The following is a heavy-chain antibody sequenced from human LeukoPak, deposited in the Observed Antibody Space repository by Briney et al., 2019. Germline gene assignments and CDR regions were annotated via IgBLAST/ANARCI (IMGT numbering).Heavy chain of an antibody. V-gene: IGHV4-38-2*02. CDR3: ARDRGYGTFDY. Sequence: PSETLSLTCTVSGYSISSGYYWGWIRQPPGKGLEWIGSIYHSGSTYYNPSLKSRVTISVDTSKNQFSLKLSSVTAADTAVYYCARDRGYGTFDYWGQGTLVTVSS. J-gene: IGHJ4*02. CDR1: GYSISSGYY. D-gene: IGHD5-12*01. CDR2: IYHSGST.